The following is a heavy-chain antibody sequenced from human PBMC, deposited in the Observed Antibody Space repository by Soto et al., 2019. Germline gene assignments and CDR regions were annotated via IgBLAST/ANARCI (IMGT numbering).Heavy chain of an antibody. Sequence: GGSLRLSCAASGFTFSSYWMSWVRQAPGKGLEWVANIKQDGSEKYYVDSVKGRFTISRDNAKNSLYLQMNSPRAEDTAVYYCVRGYFYDNAGPYFDYWGQGT. J-gene: IGHJ4*02. CDR1: GFTFSSYW. CDR2: IKQDGSEK. CDR3: VRGYFYDNAGPYFDY. D-gene: IGHD3-22*01. V-gene: IGHV3-7*01.